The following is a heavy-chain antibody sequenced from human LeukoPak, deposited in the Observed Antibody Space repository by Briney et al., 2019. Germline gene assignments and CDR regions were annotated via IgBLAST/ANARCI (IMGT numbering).Heavy chain of an antibody. CDR3: ARDQNWQGVFDY. V-gene: IGHV3-21*01. CDR1: GFTFSSYS. J-gene: IGHJ4*02. D-gene: IGHD1-1*01. CDR2: ISSSSSYI. Sequence: GGSLRLSCAASGFTFSSYSMNWVRQAPGKGLEWVSSISSSSSYIYYADSVKGRFTISRDNAKNSLYLQMNSPRAEDTAVYYCARDQNWQGVFDYWGQGTLVTVSS.